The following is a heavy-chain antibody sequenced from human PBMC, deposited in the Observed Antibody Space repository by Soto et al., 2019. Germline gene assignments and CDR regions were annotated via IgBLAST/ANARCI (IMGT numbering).Heavy chain of an antibody. CDR3: ASTKQWLAFDY. CDR1: GDSISNYY. D-gene: IGHD6-19*01. V-gene: IGHV4-59*01. J-gene: IGHJ4*02. Sequence: SETLSLTCTVSGDSISNYYWTWIRQPPGKGLEWIGCFYNSGNTNYNPSLKSRVTISVDTSNNQFSLRVNSVTAADTAVYYCASTKQWLAFDYCGQGALVTVSS. CDR2: FYNSGNT.